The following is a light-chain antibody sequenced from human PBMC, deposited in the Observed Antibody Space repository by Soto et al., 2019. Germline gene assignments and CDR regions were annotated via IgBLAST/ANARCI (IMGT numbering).Light chain of an antibody. CDR1: SGHSSYA. CDR3: QTWGIGFWV. J-gene: IGLJ3*02. V-gene: IGLV4-69*01. Sequence: QSVLTQSPSASASLGASVKLTCTLSSGHSSYAIAWHQQQPEKGPRYLMILNSDGSHSKGDGIPDRFSGSSSGAERYLTSSSLQSEDEDDYYCQTWGIGFWVFGGGTKVTVL. CDR2: LNSDGSH.